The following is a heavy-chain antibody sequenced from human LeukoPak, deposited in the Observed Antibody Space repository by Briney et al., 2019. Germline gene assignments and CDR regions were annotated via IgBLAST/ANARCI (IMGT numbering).Heavy chain of an antibody. CDR3: ARCGGVLWFGELNWFDP. Sequence: PSGTLSLTCAVSGGSISDGYWWSWVRQPPGKGLEWIGEIHHHVGTNYNPPLKSRVTISVDTSKNQFSLKLSSVTAADTAVYYCARCGGVLWFGELNWFDPWGQGTLVTVSS. CDR1: GGSISDGYW. J-gene: IGHJ5*02. D-gene: IGHD3-10*01. CDR2: IHHHVGT. V-gene: IGHV4-4*02.